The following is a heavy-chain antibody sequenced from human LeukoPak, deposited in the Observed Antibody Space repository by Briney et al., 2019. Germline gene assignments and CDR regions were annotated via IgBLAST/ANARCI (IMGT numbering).Heavy chain of an antibody. D-gene: IGHD3-10*01. CDR2: ISWNSGSI. V-gene: IGHV3-9*01. J-gene: IGHJ4*02. CDR1: GFTFDDYA. CDR3: ARGGGNYPFDW. Sequence: GGSLRLSCAASGFTFDDYAMHWVRQAPGKGLEWVSGISWNSGSIGYADSVQGRFTISRDNAKNSLYLQMDSLRAEDTAFYYCARGGGNYPFDWWGQGILVTVSS.